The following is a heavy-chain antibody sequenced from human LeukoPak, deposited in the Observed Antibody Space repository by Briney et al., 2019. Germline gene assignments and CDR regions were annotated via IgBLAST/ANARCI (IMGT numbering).Heavy chain of an antibody. Sequence: ASVKLSCKAYGYTFTGYYMHWVRQAPGQGLEWMGWINPNSGGTNYAQKFQGRVTMTRDTSISTAYMELSRLRSDDTAVYYCASGEGIAAAGIFYWGQGTLVTVSS. CDR3: ASGEGIAAAGIFY. J-gene: IGHJ4*02. D-gene: IGHD6-13*01. CDR2: INPNSGGT. V-gene: IGHV1-2*02. CDR1: GYTFTGYY.